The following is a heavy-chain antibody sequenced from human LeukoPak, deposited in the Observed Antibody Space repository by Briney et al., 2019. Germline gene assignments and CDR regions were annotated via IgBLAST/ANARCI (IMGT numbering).Heavy chain of an antibody. CDR3: ARDSSGWYGLDY. J-gene: IGHJ4*02. CDR2: INSDGSST. D-gene: IGHD6-19*01. CDR1: GVTFSSYW. Sequence: GGSLRLSCAASGVTFSSYWMHWVRQAPGKGLVWVSRINSDGSSTSYADSVKGRFTISRDNAKNTLYLQMNSLRAEATAVYYCARDSSGWYGLDYWGQGPLVTVSS. V-gene: IGHV3-74*01.